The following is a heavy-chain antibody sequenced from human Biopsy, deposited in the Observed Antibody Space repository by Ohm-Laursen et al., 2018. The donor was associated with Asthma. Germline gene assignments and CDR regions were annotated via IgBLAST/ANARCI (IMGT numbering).Heavy chain of an antibody. D-gene: IGHD4-17*01. CDR1: GAYIETPDYH. Sequence: TLSLTCPVSGAYIETPDYHWSWIRQSPGKGLEWIGFVFWSGTTHYSRSLERRLSISIDTTRNEFSMRLRSVSAADTAVYFCARVASYGDLYFGIDVWGPGTTVSV. V-gene: IGHV4-30-4*01. CDR2: VFWSGTT. CDR3: ARVASYGDLYFGIDV. J-gene: IGHJ6*02.